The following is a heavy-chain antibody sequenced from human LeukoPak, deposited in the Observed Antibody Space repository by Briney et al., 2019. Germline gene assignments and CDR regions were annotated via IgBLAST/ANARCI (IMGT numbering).Heavy chain of an antibody. D-gene: IGHD5-18*01. CDR1: GDSVSSNSAA. Sequence: SQTLSLTCAISGDSVSSNSAAWNWIRQSPSRGLEWLGRTYYRSKWYNDYAVSVKSRITINPDTSKNQFSLQLNSVTPEDTAVYYCARWSGHGYDPLKYYFDYWGQGTLVTVSS. CDR3: ARWSGHGYDPLKYYFDY. V-gene: IGHV6-1*01. CDR2: TYYRSKWYN. J-gene: IGHJ4*02.